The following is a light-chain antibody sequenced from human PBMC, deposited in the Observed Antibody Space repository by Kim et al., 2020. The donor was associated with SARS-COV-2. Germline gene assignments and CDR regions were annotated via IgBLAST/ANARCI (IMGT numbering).Light chain of an antibody. CDR3: NSRDSNDNVV. CDR2: GKN. Sequence: SALTQDPAVSVALGQTVRITCQGDSLRSYYATWYQQKPGQAPIVVIYGKNNRPSGIPDRFSGSSSGNTASLTITGTQAGDEADYYCNSRDSNDNVVFGG. J-gene: IGLJ2*01. V-gene: IGLV3-19*01. CDR1: SLRSYY.